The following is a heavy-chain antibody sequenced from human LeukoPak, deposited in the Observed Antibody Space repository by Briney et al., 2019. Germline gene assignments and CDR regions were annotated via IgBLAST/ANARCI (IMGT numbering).Heavy chain of an antibody. Sequence: GGSLRLSCAATGFTFSNYWMHWVRQAPGKGLVWFSRINSDGISTNYADSVKGRFTISRDNAKNTLYLQMNSLRAEDTAVYYCARTRYCSSTSCHYDFDYWGQGTLVTVSS. CDR2: INSDGIST. V-gene: IGHV3-74*01. J-gene: IGHJ4*02. D-gene: IGHD2-2*01. CDR3: ARTRYCSSTSCHYDFDY. CDR1: GFTFSNYW.